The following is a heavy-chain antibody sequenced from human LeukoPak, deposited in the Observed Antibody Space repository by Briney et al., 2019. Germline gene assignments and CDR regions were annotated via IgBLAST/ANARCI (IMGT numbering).Heavy chain of an antibody. Sequence: PSETLSLTCTVSGYSISSGYYWGWIRQPAGKGLEWIGRIFTSGRTNYNPSLNSRVTISIDTSNNQFSLKLSSVTAADTAVYYCARDRSPLYYYDRSGYWGQGTLVTVSS. D-gene: IGHD3-22*01. CDR1: GYSISSGYY. CDR2: IFTSGRT. V-gene: IGHV4-61*02. CDR3: ARDRSPLYYYDRSGY. J-gene: IGHJ4*02.